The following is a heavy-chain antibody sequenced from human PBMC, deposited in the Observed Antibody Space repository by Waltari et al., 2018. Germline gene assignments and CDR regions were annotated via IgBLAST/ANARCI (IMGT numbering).Heavy chain of an antibody. D-gene: IGHD3-10*01. CDR2: INPNSGGT. CDR3: AHDSDYYGSGSYFE. V-gene: IGHV1-2*06. J-gene: IGHJ4*02. Sequence: QVQLVQSGAEVKKPGASVKVSCKASGYTFTGYYMHWVRQAPGQGLEWMGRINPNSGGTNYAQKFHGRVTMTRDTSISTAYMELSRLRSDDTAVYYCAHDSDYYGSGSYFEWGQGTLVTVSS. CDR1: GYTFTGYY.